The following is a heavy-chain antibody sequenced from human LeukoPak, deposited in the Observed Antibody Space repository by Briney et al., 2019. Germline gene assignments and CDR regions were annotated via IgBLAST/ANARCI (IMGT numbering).Heavy chain of an antibody. J-gene: IGHJ4*02. V-gene: IGHV1-69*04. Sequence: SVKVSCKASGGTFSSYAISWVRQAPGQGLEWMGRIIPILGIANYAQKFQGRVTITADKSTSTAYMELSSLRSEDTAVYYCARAPSGSSWYGDYFDYWGQGTLVTVSS. CDR1: GGTFSSYA. CDR2: IIPILGIA. D-gene: IGHD6-13*01. CDR3: ARAPSGSSWYGDYFDY.